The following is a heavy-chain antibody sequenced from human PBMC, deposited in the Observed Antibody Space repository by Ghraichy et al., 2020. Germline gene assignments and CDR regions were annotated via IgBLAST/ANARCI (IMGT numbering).Heavy chain of an antibody. D-gene: IGHD2-15*01. CDR3: AREGGNYCSGASCSRDFDY. CDR2: ITSSGTTI. CDR1: GFTFSSYA. Sequence: GGSLRLSCAASGFTFSSYAMDWVRQAPGKGLEWLSSITSSGTTIYYADSVKGRFTISRDNAKNSLYLQMSSLRDEDTAVYYCAREGGNYCSGASCSRDFDYWGQGTLVTVSS. V-gene: IGHV3-48*02. J-gene: IGHJ4*02.